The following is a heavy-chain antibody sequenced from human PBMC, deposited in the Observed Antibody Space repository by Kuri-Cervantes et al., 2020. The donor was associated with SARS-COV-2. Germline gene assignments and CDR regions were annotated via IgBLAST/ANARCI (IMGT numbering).Heavy chain of an antibody. CDR2: INPNGGGT. D-gene: IGHD6-6*01. CDR3: ARVTRYSSSSASDDYYYYMDV. Sequence: ASVKDSCKASGYTFTDYYIHWVRQAPGQGLEWMGWINPNGGGTNYAQKFQGRVTMTRGTSITTAYMELSRLRFDDTAVYYCARVTRYSSSSASDDYYYYMDVWGKGTTVTVSS. J-gene: IGHJ6*03. V-gene: IGHV1-2*02. CDR1: GYTFTDYY.